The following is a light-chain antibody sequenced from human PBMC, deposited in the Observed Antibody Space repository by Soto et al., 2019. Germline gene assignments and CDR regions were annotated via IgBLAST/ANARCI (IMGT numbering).Light chain of an antibody. CDR2: EVY. V-gene: IGLV2-14*01. CDR1: NSDVGGYDR. Sequence: QSVLTQPASVSGSPGQSITISCTGTNSDVGGYDRVSWYQHHPGKAPKLLIFEVYNRPSGISDRFSGSKSGDTASLTISGLRAEDEADYYCISYIPSTTTHWVFGGGTQLTVL. J-gene: IGLJ3*02. CDR3: ISYIPSTTTHWV.